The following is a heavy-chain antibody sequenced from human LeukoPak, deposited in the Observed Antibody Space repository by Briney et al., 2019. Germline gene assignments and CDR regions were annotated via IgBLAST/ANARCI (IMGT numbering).Heavy chain of an antibody. CDR1: GDSVSSNSAA. CDR3: ARGGCSGGSCYGPLDY. CDR2: TYYRSKWYN. Sequence: SQTLSLTCAISGDSVSSNSAAWNWIRQSPSRGLEWLGRTYYRSKWYNDYAVSVKSRITINPDTSKNQFSLQLNSVTAADTAVYYCARGGCSGGSCYGPLDYWGQGTLVTVSS. V-gene: IGHV6-1*01. D-gene: IGHD2-15*01. J-gene: IGHJ4*02.